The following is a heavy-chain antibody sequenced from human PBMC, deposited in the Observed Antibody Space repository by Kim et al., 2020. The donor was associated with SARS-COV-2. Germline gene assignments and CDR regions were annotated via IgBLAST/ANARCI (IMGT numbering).Heavy chain of an antibody. V-gene: IGHV3-48*02. CDR2: ISSSSSTI. CDR3: ARTLCGGDCYSLFFDY. CDR1: GFTFSSYS. D-gene: IGHD2-21*02. J-gene: IGHJ4*02. Sequence: GGSLRLSCAASGFTFSSYSMNWVRQAPGKGLEWVSYISSSSSTIYYADSVKGRFTISRDNAKNSLYLQMNSLRDEDTAVYYCARTLCGGDCYSLFFDYWGQGTLDTVSS.